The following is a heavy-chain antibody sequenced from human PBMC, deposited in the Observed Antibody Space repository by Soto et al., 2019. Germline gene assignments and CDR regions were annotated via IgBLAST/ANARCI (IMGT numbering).Heavy chain of an antibody. J-gene: IGHJ6*02. D-gene: IGHD2-2*01. V-gene: IGHV3-33*01. Sequence: QVQLVESGGGVVQPGRSLRLSCAASGFTFSSYGMHWVRQAPGKGLEWVAVIWYDGSNKYYADSVKGRFTISRDNSKNTLYLQMNSLRAEDTAVHYCARDYCSSTSCYSYYYYGMDVWGQGTTVTVSS. CDR2: IWYDGSNK. CDR1: GFTFSSYG. CDR3: ARDYCSSTSCYSYYYYGMDV.